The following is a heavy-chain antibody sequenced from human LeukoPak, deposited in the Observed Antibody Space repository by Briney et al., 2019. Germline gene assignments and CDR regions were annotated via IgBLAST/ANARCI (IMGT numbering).Heavy chain of an antibody. CDR3: AKKSHAINWFDP. V-gene: IGHV3-30*18. Sequence: PGGSLRLSCAASGFTFSSYGMHWVRQAPGKGLEWVAVISYDGSNKYYADSVKGRFTISRDNSKNTLYLQMNSLRAEDTAVYYCAKKSHAINWFDPWGQGTLVTVSS. CDR1: GFTFSSYG. D-gene: IGHD3-9*01. J-gene: IGHJ5*02. CDR2: ISYDGSNK.